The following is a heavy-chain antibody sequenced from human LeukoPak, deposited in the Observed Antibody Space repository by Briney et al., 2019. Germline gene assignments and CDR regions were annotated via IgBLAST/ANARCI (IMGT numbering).Heavy chain of an antibody. CDR1: GYSLSSGYY. V-gene: IGHV4-38-2*02. CDR3: ARDIVGPSYYFDY. Sequence: PSETLSLTCSVSGYSLSSGYYWGWIRQPPGKRLEWIGSIYPTGRTYYNPSLKSRVTVSVDTSKNQFSLKLSSVTAADTAVYYCARDIVGPSYYFDYWGQGTLSTVSS. D-gene: IGHD2-15*01. J-gene: IGHJ4*02. CDR2: IYPTGRT.